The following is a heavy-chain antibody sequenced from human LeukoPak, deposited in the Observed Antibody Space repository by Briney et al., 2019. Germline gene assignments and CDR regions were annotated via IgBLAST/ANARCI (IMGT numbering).Heavy chain of an antibody. Sequence: ASVKASCKASGYTFTSYYMHWVRQAPGQGLEWKGIINPSGGSTSYAQKFQGRVTMTRDTSTSTVYMELSSLRSEDTAVYYCARGNYYGSGSYYESDYWGQGTLVTVSS. CDR3: ARGNYYGSGSYYESDY. V-gene: IGHV1-46*01. D-gene: IGHD3-10*01. CDR1: GYTFTSYY. CDR2: INPSGGST. J-gene: IGHJ4*02.